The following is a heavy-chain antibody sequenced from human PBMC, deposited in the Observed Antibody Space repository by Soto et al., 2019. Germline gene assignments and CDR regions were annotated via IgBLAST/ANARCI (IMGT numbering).Heavy chain of an antibody. Sequence: VQLQESGPGLVNPSGTLSLTCAVSGGSISSTNGWSGVRQHPGKGLEWIGEIFHDGSVNYNPSLRGRVTISVDKSNNPGALNLNSVTAADTAVYWWARVMAGPTSLPSGLEYWGQGTLVTVSS. D-gene: IGHD1-26*01. CDR2: IFHDGSV. J-gene: IGHJ4*02. CDR3: ARVMAGPTSLPSGLEY. CDR1: GGSISSTNG. V-gene: IGHV4-4*01.